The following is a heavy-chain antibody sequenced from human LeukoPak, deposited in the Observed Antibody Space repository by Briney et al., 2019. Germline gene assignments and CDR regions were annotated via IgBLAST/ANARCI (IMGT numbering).Heavy chain of an antibody. CDR2: ISYDGSNK. CDR3: ARDRTPITRSITIFGVVTITHYYYGMDV. D-gene: IGHD3-3*01. Sequence: GGSLRLSCAASFSTFNKAWMNWVRQAPGKGLEWVAVISYDGSNKYYADSVKGRFTISRDNSKNTLYLQMNSLRAEDTAVYYCARDRTPITRSITIFGVVTITHYYYGMDVWGQGTTVTVSS. V-gene: IGHV3-30-3*01. CDR1: FSTFNKAW. J-gene: IGHJ6*02.